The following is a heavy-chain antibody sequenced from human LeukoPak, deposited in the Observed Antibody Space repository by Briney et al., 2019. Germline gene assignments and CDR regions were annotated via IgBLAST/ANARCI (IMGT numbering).Heavy chain of an antibody. CDR1: GFTFSNYC. CDR3: VRDGGVSGYDLLDY. Sequence: PGGSLRLSCAASGFTFSNYCMTWVRQALGKGLEGMAHINHDGSKEYYMDSVKARFTISRDNAKTSLSLQMNRLTAEDTAVYSCVRDGGVSGYDLLDYWGQGTLVTVSS. CDR2: INHDGSKE. V-gene: IGHV3-7*01. J-gene: IGHJ4*02. D-gene: IGHD5-12*01.